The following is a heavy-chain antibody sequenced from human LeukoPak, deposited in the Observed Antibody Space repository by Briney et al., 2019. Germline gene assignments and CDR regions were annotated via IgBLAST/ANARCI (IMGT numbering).Heavy chain of an antibody. CDR1: GFTFDDYG. V-gene: IGHV3-20*04. CDR3: ARAYDSSGNLQGHAFDI. Sequence: GGSLRLSCAASGFTFDDYGMSWVRQAPGKGLEWVSGINWNGGSTGYADSVKGRFNISRDNAKNSLYLQMNSLRAEDTALYYCARAYDSSGNLQGHAFDIWGQGTMVTVSS. D-gene: IGHD3-22*01. J-gene: IGHJ3*02. CDR2: INWNGGST.